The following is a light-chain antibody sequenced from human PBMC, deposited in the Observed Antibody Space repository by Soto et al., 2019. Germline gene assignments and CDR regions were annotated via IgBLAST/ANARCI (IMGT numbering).Light chain of an antibody. V-gene: IGKV1-5*01. CDR3: QKYNRNTWS. J-gene: IGKJ1*01. CDR2: GAS. Sequence: DIQITHSPSTLSASVVGRVTITFRASQSVGTWVAWYQQKPGKAPKLLIYGASNLESGVPSRFSGSGYGTEFTLTITTLQPDDFVTYFCQKYNRNTWSFGPGTKVDIK. CDR1: QSVGTW.